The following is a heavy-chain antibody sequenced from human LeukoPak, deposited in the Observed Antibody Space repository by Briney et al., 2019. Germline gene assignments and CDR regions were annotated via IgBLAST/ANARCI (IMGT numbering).Heavy chain of an antibody. Sequence: GGSLRLSCAASGFTFSSYWMSWVRQAPGKGLEWVANIKQDGSEKYYVDSVKVRFTISRDNAKNSLYLQMNSLRAEDTAVYYCAREDSSGWSYYYYYYGMDVWGQGTTVTVSS. CDR2: IKQDGSEK. CDR3: AREDSSGWSYYYYYYGMDV. V-gene: IGHV3-7*01. CDR1: GFTFSSYW. D-gene: IGHD6-19*01. J-gene: IGHJ6*02.